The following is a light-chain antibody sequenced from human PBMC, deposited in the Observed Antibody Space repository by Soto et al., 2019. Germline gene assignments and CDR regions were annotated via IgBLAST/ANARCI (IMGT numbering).Light chain of an antibody. CDR1: QDISSW. Sequence: DIPMTQSPSSVSASVGDRVTITCRASQDISSWLAWYQQKPGKAPELLIYAASSLQSGVPSRFSGSGSGTDFTLTISSLQPEDFATYYCQQSISFPITFGQGTRLESK. V-gene: IGKV1-12*01. CDR2: AAS. J-gene: IGKJ5*01. CDR3: QQSISFPIT.